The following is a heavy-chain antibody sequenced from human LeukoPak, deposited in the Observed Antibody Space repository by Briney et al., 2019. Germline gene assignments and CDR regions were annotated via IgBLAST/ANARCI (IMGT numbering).Heavy chain of an antibody. CDR2: ISPYNGNT. J-gene: IGHJ3*02. CDR1: GYTFTSYG. CDR3: ARRHCTNGVCYDDRGAFDI. V-gene: IGHV1-18*01. D-gene: IGHD2-8*01. Sequence: ASVKVSCKASGYTFTSYGISWVRQAPGQGLEWMGWISPYNGNTNYAQKFQGRVTITADKSTSTAYMELSSLRSEDTAVYFCARRHCTNGVCYDDRGAFDIWGQGTMVTVSS.